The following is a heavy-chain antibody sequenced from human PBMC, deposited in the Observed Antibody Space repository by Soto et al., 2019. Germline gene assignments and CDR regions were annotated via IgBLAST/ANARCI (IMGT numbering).Heavy chain of an antibody. D-gene: IGHD4-17*01. CDR1: GYTFTSYY. J-gene: IGHJ4*02. CDR2: INPSGGST. CDR3: AREKFPVYGGNSEDY. V-gene: IGHV1-46*01. Sequence: QVQLVQSGAEVKKPGASVKVSCKASGYTFTSYYMHWVRQAPGQGLEWMGIINPSGGSTSYAQKFQGRVIMTRATSTSTVYMELSSLRSEDTAVYYWAREKFPVYGGNSEDYWGQGTLVTVSS.